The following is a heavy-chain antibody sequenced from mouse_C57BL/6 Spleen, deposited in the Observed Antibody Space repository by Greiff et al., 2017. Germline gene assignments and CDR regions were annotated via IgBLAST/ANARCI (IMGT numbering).Heavy chain of an antibody. CDR3: ARPYGSSPYWYFDV. D-gene: IGHD1-1*01. J-gene: IGHJ1*03. CDR1: GFTFSDYG. CDR2: ISRGSSTL. V-gene: IGHV5-17*01. Sequence: EVKLMESGGGLVKPGGSLKLSCAASGFTFSDYGMHWVRQAPEKGLEWVAYISRGSSTLYYADTVQGRFTISRDNAKNTLFLQMTSLRSEDTAMYYCARPYGSSPYWYFDVWGTGTTVTVSS.